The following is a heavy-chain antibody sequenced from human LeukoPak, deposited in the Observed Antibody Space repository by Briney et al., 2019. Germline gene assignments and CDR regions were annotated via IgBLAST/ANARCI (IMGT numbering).Heavy chain of an antibody. CDR3: ARDLHSSGWYHYFDY. CDR2: ISAYNGNT. V-gene: IGHV1-18*01. Sequence: GASVKVSCKASGYTFTSYGISWVRQAPGQGLEWMGWISAYNGNTNYARKLQGRVTMTTDTSTSTAYMELRSLRSDDTAVFYCARDLHSSGWYHYFDYWGQGTLVTVSS. CDR1: GYTFTSYG. D-gene: IGHD6-19*01. J-gene: IGHJ4*02.